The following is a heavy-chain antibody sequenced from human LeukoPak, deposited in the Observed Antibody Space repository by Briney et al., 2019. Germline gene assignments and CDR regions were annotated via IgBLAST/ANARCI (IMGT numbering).Heavy chain of an antibody. CDR3: ARDHSGWYLDY. CDR2: IYSGGST. CDR1: GFTVSSNY. V-gene: IGHV3-66*02. Sequence: GGYLRLSCAASGFTVSSNYMSWVRQAPGKGLEWVSVIYSGGSTYYADSVKGRFTISRDNSKNTLYLQMNSLRAEDTAVYYCARDHSGWYLDYWGQGTLVTVSS. J-gene: IGHJ4*02. D-gene: IGHD6-19*01.